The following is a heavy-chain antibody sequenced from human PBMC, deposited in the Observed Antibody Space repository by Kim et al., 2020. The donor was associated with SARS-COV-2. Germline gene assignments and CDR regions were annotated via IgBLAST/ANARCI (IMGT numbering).Heavy chain of an antibody. D-gene: IGHD2-8*01. CDR1: GFSLTTRGMC. V-gene: IGHV2-70*11. J-gene: IGHJ5*02. CDR3: ARTSGKGFCTSIACRKGGWFDP. CDR2: IDWDDDK. Sequence: SGPTLVNPTQTLTLTCTFSGFSLTTRGMCVSWIRQPPGKALEWLARIDWDDDKYYNTSLKTRLTISKDTSKNQVVLTLTNMDPVDTATYYCARTSGKGFCTSIACRKGGWFDPWGHGTLLTVSS.